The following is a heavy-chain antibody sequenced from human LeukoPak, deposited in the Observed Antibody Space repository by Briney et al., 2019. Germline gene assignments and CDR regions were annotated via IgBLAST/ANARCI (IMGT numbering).Heavy chain of an antibody. D-gene: IGHD1-26*01. V-gene: IGHV3-21*01. CDR2: ISSSSSYI. J-gene: IGHJ3*02. CDR3: ARAPSAEETFDI. CDR1: GFPFSSYS. Sequence: PGESLRLSCAVSGFPFSSYSMNWVRQAPGKGLEWVSSISSSSSYIYYADSVKGRFTISRDNAKNSLYLQMNSLRAEDTAVYYCARAPSAEETFDIWGQGTMVTVSS.